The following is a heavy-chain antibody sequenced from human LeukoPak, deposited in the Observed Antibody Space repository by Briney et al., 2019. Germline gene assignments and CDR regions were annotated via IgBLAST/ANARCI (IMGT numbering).Heavy chain of an antibody. CDR3: ARGGRGYYGSGSYSY. CDR2: IYTSGST. D-gene: IGHD3-10*01. Sequence: SETLSLTCTVSGGSISSGSYYWSWIRQPAGKGLEWIGRIYTSGSTNYNPSLKSRVTISVDTSKNQFSLKLSSVTAADTAVYYCARGGRGYYGSGSYSYWGQGTLVTVSS. CDR1: GGSISSGSYY. J-gene: IGHJ4*02. V-gene: IGHV4-61*02.